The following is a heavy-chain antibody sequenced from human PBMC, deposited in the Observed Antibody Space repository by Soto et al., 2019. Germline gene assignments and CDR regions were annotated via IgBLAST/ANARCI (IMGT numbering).Heavy chain of an antibody. CDR2: IYHSGST. J-gene: IGHJ4*02. Sequence: SETLPLTCAVSGGSISSGGYSWSWIRQPPGKGLEWIGYIYHSGSTYYNPSLKSRVTISVDRSKNQFSLKLSSVTAADTAVYYCASTRFYDFWSGYYTPIFDYWGQGTLVTVSS. V-gene: IGHV4-30-2*01. D-gene: IGHD3-3*01. CDR1: GGSISSGGYS. CDR3: ASTRFYDFWSGYYTPIFDY.